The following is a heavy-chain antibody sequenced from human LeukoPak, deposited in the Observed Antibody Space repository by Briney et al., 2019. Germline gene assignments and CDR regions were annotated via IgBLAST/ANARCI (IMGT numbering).Heavy chain of an antibody. J-gene: IGHJ4*02. CDR1: GFTFSSNW. V-gene: IGHV3-74*01. CDR3: TRRLDE. Sequence: GGSLRLSCAASGFTFSSNWMHWVRHAPGKGLVWVSRSNEDGSTTNYADSVKGRFTISRDNAQNSLYLQMNGLRVEDTAVYYCTRRLDEWGQGTLVTVSS. D-gene: IGHD3-16*01. CDR2: SNEDGSTT.